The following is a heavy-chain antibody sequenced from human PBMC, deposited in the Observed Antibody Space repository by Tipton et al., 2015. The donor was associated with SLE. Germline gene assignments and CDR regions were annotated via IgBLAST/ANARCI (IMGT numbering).Heavy chain of an antibody. D-gene: IGHD3-10*01. CDR3: ARDSDYYGSGSYYNSFDY. Sequence: RSLRLSCAASGFTFSSYAMHWVRQAPGKGLEWVAVISYDGSNKYYADSVKGRFTISRDNSKNTLYLQMNSLRAEDTAVYYCARDSDYYGSGSYYNSFDYWGQGTLVTVSS. V-gene: IGHV3-30-3*01. J-gene: IGHJ4*02. CDR2: ISYDGSNK. CDR1: GFTFSSYA.